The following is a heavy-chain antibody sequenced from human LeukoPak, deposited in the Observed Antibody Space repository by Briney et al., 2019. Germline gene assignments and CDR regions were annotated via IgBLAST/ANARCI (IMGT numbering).Heavy chain of an antibody. Sequence: GASVKVSCKASGYTFTSYYMHWVRQAPGQGLDWMGIINPSGGSTSYAQKFQGRVTMTRDTSTSTVYMELSSLRSEDTAVYYCAREQWLVLSHYYYYYGMDVWGQGTTVTVSS. D-gene: IGHD6-19*01. CDR1: GYTFTSYY. CDR2: INPSGGST. J-gene: IGHJ6*02. CDR3: AREQWLVLSHYYYYYGMDV. V-gene: IGHV1-46*01.